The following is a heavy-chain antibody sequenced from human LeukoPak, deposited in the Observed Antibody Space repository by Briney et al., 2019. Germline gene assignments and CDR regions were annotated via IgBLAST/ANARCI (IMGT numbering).Heavy chain of an antibody. J-gene: IGHJ6*03. CDR1: GGSISSYY. Sequence: PSETLSLTCTVSGGSISSYYWSWIRQPAGKGLEWIGRIYTSGSTNYNHSLKSRVTMSVDTSKNQFSLELSSVTAADTAVYYCARDSKAVAGRDPNYYYYMDVWGKGTTVTVSS. CDR2: IYTSGST. V-gene: IGHV4-4*07. CDR3: ARDSKAVAGRDPNYYYYMDV. D-gene: IGHD6-19*01.